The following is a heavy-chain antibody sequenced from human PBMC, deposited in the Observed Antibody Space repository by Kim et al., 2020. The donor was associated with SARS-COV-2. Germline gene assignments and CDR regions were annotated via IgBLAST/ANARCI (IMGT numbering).Heavy chain of an antibody. CDR3: ARDISSSWYGSSYYYYGMDV. V-gene: IGHV3-11*06. Sequence: RFTISRDNAKNSLYLQMNSLRAEDTAVYYCARDISSSWYGSSYYYYGMDVWGQGTTVTVSS. J-gene: IGHJ6*02. D-gene: IGHD6-13*01.